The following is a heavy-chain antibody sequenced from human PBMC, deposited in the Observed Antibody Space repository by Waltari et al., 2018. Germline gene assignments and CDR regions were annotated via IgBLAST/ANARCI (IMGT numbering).Heavy chain of an antibody. CDR1: GFTFSSYA. J-gene: IGHJ4*02. CDR2: IYSGGST. CDR3: AKSEYGSGSYKRY. Sequence: EVQLLESGGGLVQPGGSLRLSCAASGFTFSSYAMSWVRQAPGKGLEWFSVIYSGGSTYYADSVKGRFTISRDNSKNTLYLQMNSLRAEDTAVYYCAKSEYGSGSYKRYWGQGTLVTVSS. V-gene: IGHV3-23*03. D-gene: IGHD3-10*01.